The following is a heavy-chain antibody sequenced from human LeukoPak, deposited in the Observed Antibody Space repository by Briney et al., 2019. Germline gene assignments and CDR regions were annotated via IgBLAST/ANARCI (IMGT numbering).Heavy chain of an antibody. V-gene: IGHV3-30*18. J-gene: IGHJ4*02. CDR3: AKDGEYTTCYFDY. CDR2: ISFAVSNK. D-gene: IGHD2-2*01. Sequence: CLRPSCAASVVTFTIYGIHTVREAPGKGLEWVAVISFAVSNKSYADSVKGRFTISRDNSKNTLYLQLNSLRAEDTAVYYCAKDGEYTTCYFDYWGQGTLVTVSS. CDR1: VVTFTIYG.